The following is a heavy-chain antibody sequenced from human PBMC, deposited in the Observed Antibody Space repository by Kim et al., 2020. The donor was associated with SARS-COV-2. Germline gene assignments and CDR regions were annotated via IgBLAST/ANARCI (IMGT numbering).Heavy chain of an antibody. J-gene: IGHJ4*02. CDR2: INPSGGST. CDR3: ASTRSRDSSGLGRDFDY. Sequence: ASVKVSCKASGYTFTSYYMHWVRQAPGQGLEWMGIINPSGGSTSYAQKFQGRVTMTRDTSTSTVYMELSSLRSEDTAVYYCASTRSRDSSGLGRDFDYWGQGTLVTVSS. D-gene: IGHD3-22*01. CDR1: GYTFTSYY. V-gene: IGHV1-46*01.